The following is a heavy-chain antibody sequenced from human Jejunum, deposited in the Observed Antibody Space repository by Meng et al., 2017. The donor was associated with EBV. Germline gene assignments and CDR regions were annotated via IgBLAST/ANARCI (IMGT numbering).Heavy chain of an antibody. J-gene: IGHJ4*02. D-gene: IGHD2-15*01. Sequence: QVQLQESGPGLVNPSGXLSLPCXVSGGSITSSDWWTWVRQPPGEGVEWIGEIYHDGSSNYSPSLKSRVTILLDKSENHFSLKLNSVTAADTAVYYCARVRCSGGSCFYFDYWGQGPRVTVSS. CDR3: ARVRCSGGSCFYFDY. CDR2: IYHDGSS. V-gene: IGHV4-4*02. CDR1: GGSITSSDW.